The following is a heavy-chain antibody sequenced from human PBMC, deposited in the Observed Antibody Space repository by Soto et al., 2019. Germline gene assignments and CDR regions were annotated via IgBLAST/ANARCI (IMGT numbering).Heavy chain of an antibody. CDR3: ARDRLLRYFDWAFDY. V-gene: IGHV3-30-3*01. Sequence: QVQLVESGGGVVQPGRSLRLSCAASGFTFSSYAMHWVRQAPGKGLEWVAVISYDGSNKYYADSVKGRFTISRDNSKNTLYLQMNSLRAEDTAVYYCARDRLLRYFDWAFDYWGQGTLVTVSS. D-gene: IGHD3-9*01. CDR2: ISYDGSNK. CDR1: GFTFSSYA. J-gene: IGHJ4*02.